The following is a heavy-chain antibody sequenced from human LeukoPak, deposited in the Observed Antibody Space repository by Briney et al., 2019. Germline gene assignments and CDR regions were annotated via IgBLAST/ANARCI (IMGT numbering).Heavy chain of an antibody. D-gene: IGHD3-22*01. CDR3: ATKPNYDSSGYPLDY. V-gene: IGHV3-30-3*01. CDR1: GFTFSSYA. CDR2: ISYDGSNK. J-gene: IGHJ4*02. Sequence: GGSLRLSCAASGFTFSSYAMHWVRQAPGKGLEWVAVISYDGSNKYYADSVKGRFTISRDNSKNTLYPQMNSLRAEDTAVYYCATKPNYDSSGYPLDYWGQGTLVTVSS.